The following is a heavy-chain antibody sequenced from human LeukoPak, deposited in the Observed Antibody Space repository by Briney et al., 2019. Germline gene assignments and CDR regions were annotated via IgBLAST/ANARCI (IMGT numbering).Heavy chain of an antibody. CDR3: ATELRWKDH. J-gene: IGHJ4*02. V-gene: IGHV1-8*01. CDR2: MNPNSGNT. Sequence: ASVKVSCKASGYTFTSYDINWVRQATGQGLEWMGWMNPNSGNTGYAQKFQGRVTMTRDTSTSTVYMELSSLTSEDTAVYYCATELRWKDHWGQGTLVTVSS. CDR1: GYTFTSYD. D-gene: IGHD4-23*01.